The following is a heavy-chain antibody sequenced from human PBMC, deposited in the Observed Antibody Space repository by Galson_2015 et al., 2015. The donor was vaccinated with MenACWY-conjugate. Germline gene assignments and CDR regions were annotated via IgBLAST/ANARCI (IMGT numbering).Heavy chain of an antibody. V-gene: IGHV5-51*01. D-gene: IGHD1-14*01. Sequence: QSGAEVKKPGESLQISCKGSGSSFTNYWLAWVRQMPGKGLEWVGLIDPVNSNIRYSPSFQGQVTISADESISTAYLQWSSLKASDTATYYCARHPPDGRGMDVWGRGTTVTVSS. CDR3: ARHPPDGRGMDV. J-gene: IGHJ6*02. CDR2: IDPVNSNI. CDR1: GSSFTNYW.